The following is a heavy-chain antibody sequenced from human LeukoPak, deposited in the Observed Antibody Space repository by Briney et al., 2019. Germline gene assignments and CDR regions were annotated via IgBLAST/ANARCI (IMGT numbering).Heavy chain of an antibody. CDR1: GGSMSSGGYY. D-gene: IGHD1-26*01. Sequence: SETLSLTCTVSGGSMSSGGYYWSWIRQHPGKGLEWIGYIYYSGSTYYNPSLKSRVTISVDTSKNQFSLKLSSVTAADTAVYYCASGVVGAHTRPHDAFDIWGQGTMVTVSS. CDR2: IYYSGST. CDR3: ASGVVGAHTRPHDAFDI. J-gene: IGHJ3*02. V-gene: IGHV4-31*03.